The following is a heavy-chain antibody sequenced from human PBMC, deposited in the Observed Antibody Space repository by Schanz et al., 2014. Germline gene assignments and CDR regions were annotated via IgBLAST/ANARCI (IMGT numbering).Heavy chain of an antibody. CDR1: GFMFSSYG. J-gene: IGHJ4*02. CDR2: ISYDGSKK. V-gene: IGHV3-33*08. D-gene: IGHD1-26*01. Sequence: QVQLVESGGGVVQPGRSLRLSCAASGFMFSSYGMHWVRQAPGKGLEWVGVISYDGSKKSYADSVKGRFTISRDNSKNTLYLQMNSLRAEDTGLYFCARGGSGSHYRLDYWGQGTLVTVSS. CDR3: ARGGSGSHYRLDY.